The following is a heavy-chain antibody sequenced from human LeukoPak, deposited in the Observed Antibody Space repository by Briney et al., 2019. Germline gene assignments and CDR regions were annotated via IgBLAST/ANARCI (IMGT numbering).Heavy chain of an antibody. V-gene: IGHV4-39*01. Sequence: TSETLSLTCTVSGGSISSSSYYWGWIRQPPGKGLDWIGSIYYSGRTYYNPSLKSRVTISVDTSKNQFSLKLSSVTAADTAVYYCARQGYCSGTSCYSLTNYYYYYMDVWGKGTTVTASS. J-gene: IGHJ6*03. D-gene: IGHD2-2*01. CDR3: ARQGYCSGTSCYSLTNYYYYYMDV. CDR2: IYYSGRT. CDR1: GGSISSSSYY.